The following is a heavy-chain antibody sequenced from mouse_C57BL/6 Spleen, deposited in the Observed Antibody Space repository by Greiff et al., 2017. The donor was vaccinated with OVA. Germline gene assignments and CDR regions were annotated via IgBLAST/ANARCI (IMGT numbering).Heavy chain of an antibody. V-gene: IGHV5-6*01. CDR1: GFTFSSYG. D-gene: IGHD2-1*01. CDR3: ARHDGYGNSWFAY. J-gene: IGHJ3*01. Sequence: EVQVVESGGDLVKPGGSLKLSCAASGFTFSSYGMSWVRQTPVKRLEWVATISSGGSYTYYPDSVKGRFTISRDNAKNTLYLQMSSLKSEDTAMYYCARHDGYGNSWFAYWGQGTLVTVSA. CDR2: ISSGGSYT.